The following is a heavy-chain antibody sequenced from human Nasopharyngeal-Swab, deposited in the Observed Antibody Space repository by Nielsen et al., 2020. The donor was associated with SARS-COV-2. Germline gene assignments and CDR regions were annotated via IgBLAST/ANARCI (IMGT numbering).Heavy chain of an antibody. J-gene: IGHJ3*02. D-gene: IGHD6-13*01. V-gene: IGHV5-51*01. CDR3: ARYAGYSSSWYFGTHDAFDI. CDR2: IYPGDSDT. Sequence: GESLKISCKGSGYSFTGYWIGWVRQMPGKGLEWMGIIYPGDSDTRYSPSFQGQVTISADKSISTAYLQWSSLKASDTAMYYCARYAGYSSSWYFGTHDAFDIWGQGTMVTVSS. CDR1: GYSFTGYW.